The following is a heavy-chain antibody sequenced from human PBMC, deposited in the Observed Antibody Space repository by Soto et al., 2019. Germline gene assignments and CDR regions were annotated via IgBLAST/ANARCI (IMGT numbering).Heavy chain of an antibody. Sequence: TSETLSLTCTVSGGSISSSSYYWGWIRQPPGKGLEWIGSIYYSGSTYYNPSLKSRVTISVDTSKNQFSLKLSSVTAADTAVYYCARHLTYYYDSSGYYPPGWFDPWGQGTLVTVSS. CDR3: ARHLTYYYDSSGYYPPGWFDP. D-gene: IGHD3-22*01. CDR1: GGSISSSSYY. J-gene: IGHJ5*02. V-gene: IGHV4-39*01. CDR2: IYYSGST.